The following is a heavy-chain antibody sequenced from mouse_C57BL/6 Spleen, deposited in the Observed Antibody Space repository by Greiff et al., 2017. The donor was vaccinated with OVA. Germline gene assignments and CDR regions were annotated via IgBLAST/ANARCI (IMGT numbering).Heavy chain of an antibody. CDR2: INPNNGGT. V-gene: IGHV1-18*01. D-gene: IGHD1-1*01. CDR1: GYTFTDYN. Sequence: EVQLQQSGPALVKPGASVKIPCKASGYTFTDYNMDWVKQSHGKSLEWIGDINPNNGGTIYNQKFKGKATLTVDKSSSTAYMELRSLTSEDTAVYYCARSDYYGSSFYYYAMDYWGQGTSVTVSS. J-gene: IGHJ4*01. CDR3: ARSDYYGSSFYYYAMDY.